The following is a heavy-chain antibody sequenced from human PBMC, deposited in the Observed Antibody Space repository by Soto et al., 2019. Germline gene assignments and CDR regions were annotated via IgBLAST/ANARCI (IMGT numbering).Heavy chain of an antibody. Sequence: GASVKVSCKASGGTFSSYAISWVRQAPGQGLEWMGGIIPIFGTANYAQKFQGRVTITADKSTSTAYMELSSLRSEDTAVYYCASGVVVPAAPGYYYYGMDVWGRGTTVTVSS. V-gene: IGHV1-69*06. D-gene: IGHD2-2*01. CDR1: GGTFSSYA. J-gene: IGHJ6*02. CDR3: ASGVVVPAAPGYYYYGMDV. CDR2: IIPIFGTA.